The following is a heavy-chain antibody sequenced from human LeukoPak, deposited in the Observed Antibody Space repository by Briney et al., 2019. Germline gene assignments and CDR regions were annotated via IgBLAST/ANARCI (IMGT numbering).Heavy chain of an antibody. CDR1: GYTFTGYY. Sequence: ASVKVSCKASGYTFTGYYMHWVRQAPGQGLEWMGWINPNSGGTNYAQKFQGRVTMTRDTSISTAYMELSRLRSDDTAVYYCARGGPLQYFDWLLLGFDPWGQGTLVTVSS. V-gene: IGHV1-2*02. J-gene: IGHJ5*02. CDR3: ARGGPLQYFDWLLLGFDP. CDR2: INPNSGGT. D-gene: IGHD3-9*01.